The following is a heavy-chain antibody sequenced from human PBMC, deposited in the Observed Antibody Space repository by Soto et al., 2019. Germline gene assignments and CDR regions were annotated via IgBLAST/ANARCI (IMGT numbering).Heavy chain of an antibody. CDR1: GVIFNSYD. D-gene: IGHD2-15*01. V-gene: IGHV3-30*03. Sequence: PRGPLRLSCAASGVIFNSYDMHWVLHALGKAPEWVAVISYDGSNTYYSDSVRARFTISRDNSKDTLYLQMHSLRSEDTAIYYCSRISRYCSGGDSQAWGQGTQVTVSS. CDR2: ISYDGSNT. CDR3: SRISRYCSGGDSQA. J-gene: IGHJ5*02.